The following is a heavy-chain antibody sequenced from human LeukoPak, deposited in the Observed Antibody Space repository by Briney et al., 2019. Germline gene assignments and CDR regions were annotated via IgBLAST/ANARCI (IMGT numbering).Heavy chain of an antibody. D-gene: IGHD3-10*01. CDR2: ISYSGST. CDR1: GGSISSYY. V-gene: IGHV4-59*01. J-gene: IGHJ4*02. Sequence: SETLSLTCTVSGGSISSYYWSWIRQPPGKGLEWIGYISYSGSTNYKPSLRSRVTISVDTSKNQLSLKLSSVTAADTAVYYCAGGVGSAKESNWGQGTLVTVSS. CDR3: AGGVGSAKESN.